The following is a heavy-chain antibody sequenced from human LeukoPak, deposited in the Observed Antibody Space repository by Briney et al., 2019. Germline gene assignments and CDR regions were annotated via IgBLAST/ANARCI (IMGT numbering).Heavy chain of an antibody. Sequence: ASVKVSCKASGYTFTSYAMHWVRQAPGQRLEWMGWINAGNGNTKYSQKFQGRVTITRDTSASTAYMELSSLRSEDTAVYYCARVKGYDSSGYYAYYFDYWGQGTLVTVSS. D-gene: IGHD3-22*01. CDR1: GYTFTSYA. CDR2: INAGNGNT. V-gene: IGHV1-3*01. J-gene: IGHJ4*02. CDR3: ARVKGYDSSGYYAYYFDY.